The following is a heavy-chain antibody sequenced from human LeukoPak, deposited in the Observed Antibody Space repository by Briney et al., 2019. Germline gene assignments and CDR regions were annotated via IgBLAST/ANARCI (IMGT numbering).Heavy chain of an antibody. J-gene: IGHJ4*02. Sequence: GWSLRLSCAASGFTFAEYTMHWVRQAPGKGLEWVSLISWNGARIHYGDSVKGRFTISRDNSKNSLYLQMNSLRTEDTALYYCVKDLVAASENVRGWYPMDYWGQGTLVTVSS. CDR2: ISWNGARI. V-gene: IGHV3-43*01. D-gene: IGHD6-19*01. CDR3: VKDLVAASENVRGWYPMDY. CDR1: GFTFAEYT.